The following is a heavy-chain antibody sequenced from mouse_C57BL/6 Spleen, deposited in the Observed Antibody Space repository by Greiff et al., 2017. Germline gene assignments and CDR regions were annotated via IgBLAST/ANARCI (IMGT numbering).Heavy chain of an antibody. CDR2: ISDGGSYT. J-gene: IGHJ2*01. Sequence: EVQLVESGGGLVKPGGSLKLSCAASGFTFSSYAMSWVRQTPEKRLEWVATISDGGSYTYYPDNVKGRFTISRDNAKNNLYLQMSHLKSEDTAMYYCARDAQLGNYFDYWGQGTTLTVSS. V-gene: IGHV5-4*01. CDR3: ARDAQLGNYFDY. CDR1: GFTFSSYA. D-gene: IGHD4-1*02.